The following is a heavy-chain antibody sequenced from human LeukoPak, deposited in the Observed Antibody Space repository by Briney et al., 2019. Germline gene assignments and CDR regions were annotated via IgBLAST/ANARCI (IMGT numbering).Heavy chain of an antibody. Sequence: PSETLSLTCTVSGNSISSGDNYWSWIRQPAGKGLEWIGRIYTSGSTNYNPSLKSRVTISVDKSKNQFSLKLSSVTAADTAVYYCARGDDSSGYYPTEYFQHWGQGTLVTVSS. J-gene: IGHJ1*01. D-gene: IGHD3-22*01. CDR1: GNSISSGDNY. CDR2: IYTSGST. CDR3: ARGDDSSGYYPTEYFQH. V-gene: IGHV4-61*02.